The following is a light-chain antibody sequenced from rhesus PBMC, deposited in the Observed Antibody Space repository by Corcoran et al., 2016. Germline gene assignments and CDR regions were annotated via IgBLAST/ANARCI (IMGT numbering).Light chain of an antibody. V-gene: IGKV1-22*01. Sequence: DIQMTQSPSSLSASVGDTVTITCRASQGISSWLDWYQQKPGQAPKLLIYKASSLQRGVPSRFSGSGSGTDGTLTISILQSEDFATYYCQQYSSRPFTFGPGTKLDIK. CDR3: QQYSSRPFT. CDR1: QGISSW. CDR2: KAS. J-gene: IGKJ3*01.